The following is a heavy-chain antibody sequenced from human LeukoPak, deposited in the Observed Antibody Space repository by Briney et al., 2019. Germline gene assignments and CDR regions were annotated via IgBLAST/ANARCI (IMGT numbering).Heavy chain of an antibody. J-gene: IGHJ6*03. CDR1: GGSISSYY. Sequence: SETLSLTCTVSGGSISSYYWSWIRQPAGKGLEWIGRIYTSGSTNYNPSLKSRVTMSVDTSKNQFSLKLSSVTAADTAVYYCASSGWGTYYYYMDVWGKGTTVTISS. CDR2: IYTSGST. CDR3: ASSGWGTYYYYMDV. D-gene: IGHD6-19*01. V-gene: IGHV4-4*07.